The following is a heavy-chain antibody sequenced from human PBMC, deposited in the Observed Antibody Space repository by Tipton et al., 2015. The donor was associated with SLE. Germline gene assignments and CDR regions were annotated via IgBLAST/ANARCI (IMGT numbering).Heavy chain of an antibody. D-gene: IGHD6-13*01. J-gene: IGHJ3*02. V-gene: IGHV4-59*11. CDR1: GGSISSHY. CDR3: ARVYASSSRGAFDI. CDR2: INHSGST. Sequence: TLSLTCTVSGGSISSHYWSWIRQPPGKGLEWIGEINHSGSTNYNPSLKSRVTISVDTSKNQFSLKLSSVTAADTAVYYCARVYASSSRGAFDIWGQGTMVTVSS.